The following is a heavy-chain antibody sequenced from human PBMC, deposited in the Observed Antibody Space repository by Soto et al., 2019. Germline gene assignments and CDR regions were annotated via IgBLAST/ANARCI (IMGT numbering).Heavy chain of an antibody. CDR2: INPSGGST. J-gene: IGHJ6*02. CDR1: GYTFTSYY. Sequence: GASVKVSCKASGYTFTSYYMHWVRQAPGQGLEWMGIINPSGGSTSYAQKFQGRVTMTRDTSTSTVYMELSSLRSEDTAVYYCARDRSITIFGVVTNYYYGMDVWGQGTTVTVSS. CDR3: ARDRSITIFGVVTNYYYGMDV. D-gene: IGHD3-3*01. V-gene: IGHV1-46*01.